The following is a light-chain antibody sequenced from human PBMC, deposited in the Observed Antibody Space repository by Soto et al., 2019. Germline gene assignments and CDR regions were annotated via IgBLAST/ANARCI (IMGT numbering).Light chain of an antibody. J-gene: IGKJ4*01. CDR3: QTYNNWPLT. CDR1: QSASTN. CDR2: GAS. Sequence: EIVLTQSPGTLSLSPGESATLSCRASQSASTNLAWYQQKTGQAPRLLIYGASTRATGVPNRFSGSRSGAELNLTINSLQSEDFAVYYCQTYNNWPLTCGGGTKVDIK. V-gene: IGKV3-15*01.